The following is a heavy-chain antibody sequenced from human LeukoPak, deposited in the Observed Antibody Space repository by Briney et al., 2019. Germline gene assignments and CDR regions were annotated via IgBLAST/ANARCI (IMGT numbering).Heavy chain of an antibody. Sequence: PGRSLRLSCAASGFIYEDYAMHWVRQVPGKGLEWVSGISWNSGSIGYADSVKGRFLISRDNAKNSLHLQMNSLRAEDTAFYYCTKDIFDFGGYFDLWGRGTLVTVSS. CDR1: GFIYEDYA. D-gene: IGHD3-16*01. J-gene: IGHJ2*01. CDR2: ISWNSGSI. CDR3: TKDIFDFGGYFDL. V-gene: IGHV3-9*01.